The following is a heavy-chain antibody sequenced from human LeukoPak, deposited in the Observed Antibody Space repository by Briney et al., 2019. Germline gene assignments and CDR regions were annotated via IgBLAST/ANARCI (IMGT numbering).Heavy chain of an antibody. J-gene: IGHJ4*02. Sequence: GGSLRLSCAASGFTFSSYWMSWVRQAPGKGLEWVANIKQDGSEKYYVDSVKGRFTISRDNAKNSLYLQMNSLRAEDTAVYYCASSSSGWYTLSSFDYRGQGTLVTVSS. CDR3: ASSSSGWYTLSSFDY. CDR2: IKQDGSEK. CDR1: GFTFSSYW. D-gene: IGHD6-19*01. V-gene: IGHV3-7*01.